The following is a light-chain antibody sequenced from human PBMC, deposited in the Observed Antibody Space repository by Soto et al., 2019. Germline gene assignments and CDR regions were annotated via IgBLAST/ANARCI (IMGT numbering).Light chain of an antibody. CDR2: SSN. CDR1: RSNIGSNT. CDR3: AAWDDSLDGWV. J-gene: IGLJ3*02. V-gene: IGLV1-44*01. Sequence: QLVLTQPPAASGTPGQRVTISCSGSRSNIGSNTANWYQLLPGTAPKLLIYSSNQRPSGVPDRFSGSKSGTSASLAISGPQSEDEADYYCAAWDDSLDGWVFGGGTKVTVL.